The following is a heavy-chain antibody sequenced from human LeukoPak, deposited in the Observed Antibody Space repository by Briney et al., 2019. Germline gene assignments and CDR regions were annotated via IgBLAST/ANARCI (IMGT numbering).Heavy chain of an antibody. J-gene: IGHJ4*02. D-gene: IGHD3-10*01. CDR2: ISYDGNNK. Sequence: QTGGSLRLSCAVSGFTFSDYAMHWVRQAPGKGLKWVAVISYDGNNKFYPDSVKGRFTISRDNSKSTLYLQMSSLRPEDTALYYCVGSRSYYAFDYWGQGTLVTVSS. CDR1: GFTFSDYA. CDR3: VGSRSYYAFDY. V-gene: IGHV3-30-3*01.